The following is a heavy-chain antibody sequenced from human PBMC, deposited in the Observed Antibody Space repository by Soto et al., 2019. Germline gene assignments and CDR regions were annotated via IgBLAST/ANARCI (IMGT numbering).Heavy chain of an antibody. CDR2: IYHSGRT. V-gene: IGHV4-38-2*01. CDR1: GYSISSGYY. CDR3: VTTSESFPY. J-gene: IGHJ4*02. D-gene: IGHD1-26*01. Sequence: NPSETLSLTCAVSGYSISSGYYWGWIRQPPGKGLEWIGSIYHSGRTYYNPSLKGRLTISLDTSKNQFSLKLTSVTAADTALYFCVTTSESFPYWGQGTLVTVSS.